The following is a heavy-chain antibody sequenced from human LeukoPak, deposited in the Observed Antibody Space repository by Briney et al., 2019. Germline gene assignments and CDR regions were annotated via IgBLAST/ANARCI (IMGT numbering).Heavy chain of an antibody. Sequence: PGGSLRLSCEAAGFTFSTYAMSWVRQAPGKGLEWVSVIKNSGGDTHYADSVKGRFTISRDNSKNTLHLQMNSLRAEDTALYYCAQDWYSNGWPGFPAGWGQGTLVTVSS. D-gene: IGHD6-19*01. CDR3: AQDWYSNGWPGFPAG. J-gene: IGHJ4*02. CDR2: IKNSGGDT. V-gene: IGHV3-23*01. CDR1: GFTFSTYA.